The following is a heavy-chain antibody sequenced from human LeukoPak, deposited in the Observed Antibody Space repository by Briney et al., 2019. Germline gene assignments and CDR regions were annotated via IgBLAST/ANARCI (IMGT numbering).Heavy chain of an antibody. CDR2: MSYDGFSK. CDR3: AREGHTSGYCGTFDV. Sequence: GGSLRLSCVASGIAFSNSIMHWFRQAPGKGLEWVSAMSYDGFSKYYADSMKGRLTISRDDSKNTVYLQMKSLRPEDTAVYYCAREGHTSGYCGTFDVWGQGTTVAVS. D-gene: IGHD3-22*01. V-gene: IGHV3-30*04. J-gene: IGHJ3*01. CDR1: GIAFSNSI.